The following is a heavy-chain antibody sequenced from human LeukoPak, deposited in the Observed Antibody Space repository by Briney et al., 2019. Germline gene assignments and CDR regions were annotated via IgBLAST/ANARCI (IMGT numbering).Heavy chain of an antibody. CDR1: GFTFSSYE. Sequence: GGSLRLSCVASGFTFSSYEMNWVRQAPGKGLEWISYISSSSSTMYYADSVKGRFTISRDNAKNSLYLQMNSLRAEDTAIYYCASSSWYALDYWGQGTLVTVSS. CDR3: ASSSWYALDY. CDR2: ISSSSSTM. V-gene: IGHV3-48*03. J-gene: IGHJ4*02. D-gene: IGHD6-13*01.